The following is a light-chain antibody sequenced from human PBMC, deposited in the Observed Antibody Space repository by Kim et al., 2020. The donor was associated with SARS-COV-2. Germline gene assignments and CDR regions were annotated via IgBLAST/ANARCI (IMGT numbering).Light chain of an antibody. CDR3: QKNYCTPWS. Sequence: DIQMTQSPSSLSASVGDRVTITCRASQSISSYLNWYQQKPGKAPKLLIYAASSLQSGVPSRFSGSGSGTDFTLTISSLQPEDFATYYCQKNYCTPWSFCQGTEVGIK. V-gene: IGKV1-39*01. CDR1: QSISSY. CDR2: AAS. J-gene: IGKJ1*01.